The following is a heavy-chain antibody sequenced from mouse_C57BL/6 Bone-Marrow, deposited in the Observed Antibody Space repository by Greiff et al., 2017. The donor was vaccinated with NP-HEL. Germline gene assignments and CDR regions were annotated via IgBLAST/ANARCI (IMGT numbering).Heavy chain of an antibody. CDR3: ARRGLYYDYEGGAMDY. CDR1: GYTFTSCW. Sequence: VQLQQPGAELVRPGSSVKLSCKASGYTFTSCWMHWVKQRPIQGLEWIGNIDPSDSETHYNQKFKDKATLTVDKSSSTAYMQLSSLTSEDSAVYYCARRGLYYDYEGGAMDYWGQGTSVTVSS. CDR2: IDPSDSET. J-gene: IGHJ4*01. D-gene: IGHD2-4*01. V-gene: IGHV1-52*01.